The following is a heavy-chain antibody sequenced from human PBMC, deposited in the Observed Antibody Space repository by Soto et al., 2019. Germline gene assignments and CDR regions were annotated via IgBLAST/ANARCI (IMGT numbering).Heavy chain of an antibody. J-gene: IGHJ4*02. CDR2: MNPNSGNT. CDR1: GYTFTSYD. D-gene: IGHD3-3*01. V-gene: IGHV1-8*01. CDR3: ARGGTVLRFLEWLDAGDY. Sequence: ASVKVSCKASGYTFTSYDINWVRQATGQGLEWMGWMNPNSGNTGYAQKFQGRVTMTRNTSISTAYMELSSLRSEDTAVYYCARGGTVLRFLEWLDAGDYWGQGTLVTVSS.